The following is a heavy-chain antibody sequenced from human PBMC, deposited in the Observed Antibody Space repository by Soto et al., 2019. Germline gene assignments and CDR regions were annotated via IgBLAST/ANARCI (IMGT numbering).Heavy chain of an antibody. J-gene: IGHJ5*02. Sequence: PGASLKITCKASGYSFTSYWISWLRQMPGKGLEWMGRIDPSDSYTNYSPSFPGHVTIAADKSSSTAYLQWSSLKASDTAMYYCARDQGQQLVRFWFDAWGQGTLVTVSS. V-gene: IGHV5-10-1*01. D-gene: IGHD6-13*01. CDR2: IDPSDSYT. CDR3: ARDQGQQLVRFWFDA. CDR1: GYSFTSYW.